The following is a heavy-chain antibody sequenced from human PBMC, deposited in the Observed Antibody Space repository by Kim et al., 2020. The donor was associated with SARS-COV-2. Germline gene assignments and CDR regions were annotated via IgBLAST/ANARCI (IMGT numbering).Heavy chain of an antibody. CDR3: ASGWLVHDY. V-gene: IGHV4-4*09. CDR2: SRST. D-gene: IGHD6-19*01. J-gene: IGHJ4*02. Sequence: SRSTNYNPSLKSRVTISVDTSKNQFSLKLSSVTAADTAVYYCASGWLVHDYWGQGTLVTVSS.